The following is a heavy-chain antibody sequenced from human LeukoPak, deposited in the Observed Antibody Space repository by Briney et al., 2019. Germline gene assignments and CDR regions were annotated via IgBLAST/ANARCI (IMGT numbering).Heavy chain of an antibody. CDR2: INPNSGGT. CDR3: ARGVNDFWSGAHNL. J-gene: IGHJ4*02. D-gene: IGHD3-3*01. Sequence: ASVKVSCKASGYTFTGYYTHWERQAPGQGLEWMGWINPNSGGTNYAQKFQGRVTMTRDTSISTAYMELSRLRSDDTAVYYCARGVNDFWSGAHNLWGQGTLVTVSS. V-gene: IGHV1-2*02. CDR1: GYTFTGYY.